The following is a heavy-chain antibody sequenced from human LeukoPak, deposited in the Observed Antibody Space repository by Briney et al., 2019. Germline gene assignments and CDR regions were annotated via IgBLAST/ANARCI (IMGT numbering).Heavy chain of an antibody. D-gene: IGHD3-3*01. CDR3: PRVFGGYDVSDS. V-gene: IGHV3-7*03. J-gene: IGHJ4*02. CDR2: IKKDGSQK. Sequence: GGSLRLSCAASGFTFSSFGMGWVRRAPGRGLDWVPNIKKDGSQKYYVDSVEGGFTISRDNAKNSLYLQMASLRVDDTDVYYCPRVFGGYDVSDSWGQGTLVTVSS. CDR1: GFTFSSFG.